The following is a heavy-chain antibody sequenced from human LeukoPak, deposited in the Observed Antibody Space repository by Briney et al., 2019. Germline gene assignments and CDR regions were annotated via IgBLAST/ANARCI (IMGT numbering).Heavy chain of an antibody. Sequence: GGSLRLSCAASGFTFDDYAMHWVRPAPGKGLEWVSGISWNSGSIGYADSVKGRFTISRDNAKNSLYLQMNSLRAEDTALYYCAKDSGSYGAYFDYWGQGTLVTVSS. D-gene: IGHD1-26*01. CDR3: AKDSGSYGAYFDY. CDR2: ISWNSGSI. V-gene: IGHV3-9*01. J-gene: IGHJ4*02. CDR1: GFTFDDYA.